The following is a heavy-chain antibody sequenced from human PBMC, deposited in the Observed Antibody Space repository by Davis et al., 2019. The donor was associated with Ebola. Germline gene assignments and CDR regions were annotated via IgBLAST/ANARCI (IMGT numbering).Heavy chain of an antibody. CDR2: IYSNENT. D-gene: IGHD4-11*01. Sequence: SETLSLTCTVSDGSISSGGYHWSWIRQHPGKGLEWIGNIYSNENTDYSSSLKSRVSISVDTSKNQFSLKLSSVTAADTAVYYCARVRSNYVLCMDYWGQGTLVTVSS. J-gene: IGHJ4*02. CDR1: DGSISSGGYH. CDR3: ARVRSNYVLCMDY. V-gene: IGHV4-31*03.